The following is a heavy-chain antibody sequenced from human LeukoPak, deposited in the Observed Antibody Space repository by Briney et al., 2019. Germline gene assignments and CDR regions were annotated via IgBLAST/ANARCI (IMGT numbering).Heavy chain of an antibody. V-gene: IGHV1-8*01. J-gene: IGHJ4*02. CDR1: GYTFTDYE. CDR2: TNPSSRNR. Sequence: GASVKVSCKASGYTFTDYEINWVRQASGQGLEWMGWTNPSSRNRAYAPKFEGRVTMTTDTSTGTAYMELRSLTSEDTAVYYCARNPSRSDTYFDLWGQGTLVTVSS. CDR3: ARNPSRSDTYFDL. D-gene: IGHD5-18*01.